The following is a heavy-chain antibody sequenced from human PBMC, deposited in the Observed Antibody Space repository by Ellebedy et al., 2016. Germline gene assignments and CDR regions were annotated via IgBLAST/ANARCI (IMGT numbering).Heavy chain of an antibody. V-gene: IGHV3-23*01. CDR1: GFTFSSCA. Sequence: GGSLRLXXAGSGFTFSSCAMSWVRQAPGKGLEWVSTIGTSGVTTYYADSVRGRFTISRDNSNNILYLEMDSLRADDTAVYYCAKADGDYLNIDYWGQGALVTVSS. J-gene: IGHJ4*02. D-gene: IGHD4-17*01. CDR3: AKADGDYLNIDY. CDR2: IGTSGVTT.